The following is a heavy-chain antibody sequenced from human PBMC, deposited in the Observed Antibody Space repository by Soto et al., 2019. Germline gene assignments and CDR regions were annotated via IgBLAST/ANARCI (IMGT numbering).Heavy chain of an antibody. CDR2: INPSGGST. CDR3: ARDPLTMVRGVIIDPFNWFDP. V-gene: IGHV1-46*01. J-gene: IGHJ5*02. Sequence: QVQLVQSGAEVKKPGASVKVSCKASGYTFTSYYMHWVRQAPGQGLEWMGIINPSGGSTRYAQKFQGRVTMTRDTSTSTVYMERSSLRSEDTAVYYCARDPLTMVRGVIIDPFNWFDPWGQGTLVTVSS. CDR1: GYTFTSYY. D-gene: IGHD3-10*01.